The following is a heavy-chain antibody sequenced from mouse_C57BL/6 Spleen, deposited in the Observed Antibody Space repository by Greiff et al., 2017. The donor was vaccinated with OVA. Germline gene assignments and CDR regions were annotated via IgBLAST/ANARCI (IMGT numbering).Heavy chain of an antibody. D-gene: IGHD1-1*01. J-gene: IGHJ2*01. CDR1: GYAFSSYW. CDR3: ARKDYYGSRKFDY. CDR2: IYPGDGDT. Sequence: QVQLKESGAELVKPGASVKISCKASGYAFSSYWMNWVKQRPGKGLEWIGQIYPGDGDTNYNGKFKGKATLTADKSSSTAYMQLSSLTSEDSAVYFCARKDYYGSRKFDYWGKGTTLTVSS. V-gene: IGHV1-80*01.